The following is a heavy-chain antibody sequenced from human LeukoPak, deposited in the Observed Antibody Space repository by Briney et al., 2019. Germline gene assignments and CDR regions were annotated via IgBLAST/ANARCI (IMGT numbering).Heavy chain of an antibody. CDR2: ILYDGSNK. J-gene: IGHJ4*02. CDR1: GFTFSSYG. D-gene: IGHD6-19*01. V-gene: IGHV3-30*18. CDR3: AKDMQSGPWLVRVFDY. Sequence: GGSLRLSCAASGFTFSSYGMHWVRQAPGKGLEWVAVILYDGSNKYYADSVKGRFTISRDNSKNTLYLQMNSLRAEDTAVYYCAKDMQSGPWLVRVFDYWGQGTLVTVSS.